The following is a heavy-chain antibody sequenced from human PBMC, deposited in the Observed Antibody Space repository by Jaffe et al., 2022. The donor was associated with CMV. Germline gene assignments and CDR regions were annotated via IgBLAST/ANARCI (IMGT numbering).Heavy chain of an antibody. D-gene: IGHD6-13*01. CDR2: IKSKTDGGTT. V-gene: IGHV3-15*01. CDR3: TTDGGIAAAIYYYGMDV. J-gene: IGHJ6*02. CDR1: GFTFSNAW. Sequence: EVQLVESGGGLVKPGGSLRLSCAASGFTFSNAWMSWVRQAPGKGLEWVGRIKSKTDGGTTDYAAPVKGRFTISRDDSKNTLYLQMNSLKTEDTAVYYCTTDGGIAAAIYYYGMDVWGQGTTVTVSS.